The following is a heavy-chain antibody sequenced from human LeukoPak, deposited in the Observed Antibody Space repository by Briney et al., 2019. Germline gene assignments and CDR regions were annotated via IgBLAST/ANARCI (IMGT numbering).Heavy chain of an antibody. CDR1: GGSISSYY. CDR2: IYYSGST. V-gene: IGHV4-59*01. Sequence: SETLSLTCTVSGGSISSYYWSWIRQPPGKGLEWIGYIYYSGSTNYNPSLKSRVTISVDTSKNQFSLKLTSVTAADTAVYYCARYNILTASDYWGQGILVTVSS. CDR3: ARYNILTASDY. D-gene: IGHD3-9*01. J-gene: IGHJ4*02.